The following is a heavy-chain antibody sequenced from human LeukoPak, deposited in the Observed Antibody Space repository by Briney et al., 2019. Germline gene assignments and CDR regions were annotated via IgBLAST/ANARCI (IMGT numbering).Heavy chain of an antibody. V-gene: IGHV1-69*13. CDR1: GGTFSSYA. J-gene: IGHJ5*02. CDR3: ARARDSSGWHHNWFDP. Sequence: SVTVSCKASGGTFSSYAISWVRQAPGQGLEWMGGIIPIFGTANYAQKFQGRVTITADESTSTAYMELSSLRSEDTAVYYCARARDSSGWHHNWFDPWGQGTLVTVSS. CDR2: IIPIFGTA. D-gene: IGHD6-19*01.